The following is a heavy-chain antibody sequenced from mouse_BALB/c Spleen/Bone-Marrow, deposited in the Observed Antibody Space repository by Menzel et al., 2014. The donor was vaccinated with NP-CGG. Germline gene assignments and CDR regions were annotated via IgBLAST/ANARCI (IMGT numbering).Heavy chain of an antibody. CDR1: GFDFSRYW. V-gene: IGHV4-1*02. Sequence: EVKLLESGGGLVQPGGSLKLPCAASGFDFSRYWMSWVRQAPGKGLEWIGEINPDSSTINYTPSLKDKFIISRDNAKNTLYLQMSKVRSEDPALYYCARRGWSSYWYFGVWGAGTTVTVSS. J-gene: IGHJ1*01. CDR2: INPDSSTI. CDR3: ARRGWSSYWYFGV. D-gene: IGHD2-3*01.